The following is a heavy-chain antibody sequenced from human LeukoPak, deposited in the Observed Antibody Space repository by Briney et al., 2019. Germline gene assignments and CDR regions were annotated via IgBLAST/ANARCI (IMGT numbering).Heavy chain of an antibody. Sequence: GGSLRLSCAASGFTFDSFSINWVRQAPGKGLEWVASISSSTTYIYYAGSVKGRFTISRDNAKNLVYLEMNSLRAEDTAVYYCARVPGEMGATLAYLDYWGQGTLVTVSS. V-gene: IGHV3-21*01. CDR2: ISSSTTYI. D-gene: IGHD1-26*01. CDR3: ARVPGEMGATLAYLDY. CDR1: GFTFDSFS. J-gene: IGHJ4*02.